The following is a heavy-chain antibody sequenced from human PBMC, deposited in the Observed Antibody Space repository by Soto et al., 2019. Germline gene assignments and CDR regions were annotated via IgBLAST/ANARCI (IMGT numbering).Heavy chain of an antibody. CDR2: INPSGGST. V-gene: IGHV1-46*03. CDR1: GYTFTSYY. J-gene: IGHJ6*03. CDR3: ARGTVTTLYYYYYMDV. D-gene: IGHD4-17*01. Sequence: SVKVSCKASGYTFTSYYMHWVRQAPGQGLEWMGIINPSGGSTSYAQKFQGRVTMTRDTSTSTVYMELSSLRSEDTAVYYCARGTVTTLYYYYYMDVWGKGTTVTVSS.